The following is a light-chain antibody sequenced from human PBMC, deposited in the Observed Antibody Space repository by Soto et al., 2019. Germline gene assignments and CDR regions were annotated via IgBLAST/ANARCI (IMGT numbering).Light chain of an antibody. J-gene: IGLJ1*01. CDR2: EVS. Sequence: QSVLTQPPSASGSPGQSVTISCTGTSSDVGAYNYVSWYQQHPGKAPKLVIYEVSKRPSGVPDRFSGSKSGNTASLTVSGLQAEDEADYYCQSYDSSLSGYVFGTGTKVTVL. CDR1: SSDVGAYNY. CDR3: QSYDSSLSGYV. V-gene: IGLV2-8*01.